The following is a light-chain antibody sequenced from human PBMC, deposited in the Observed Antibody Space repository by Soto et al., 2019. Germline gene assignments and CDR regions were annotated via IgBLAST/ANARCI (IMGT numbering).Light chain of an antibody. J-gene: IGKJ1*01. V-gene: IGKV3-15*01. CDR3: QQYNSWPT. Sequence: EIVMTQSPATLSVSPGERATLSCRASQSVSSNLAWYQQKPGQAPRLLIYGASTRATGIPARFSGSGSGTEFTLAISSLQSEDFEVYYCQQYNSWPTFGQGTKVEIK. CDR2: GAS. CDR1: QSVSSN.